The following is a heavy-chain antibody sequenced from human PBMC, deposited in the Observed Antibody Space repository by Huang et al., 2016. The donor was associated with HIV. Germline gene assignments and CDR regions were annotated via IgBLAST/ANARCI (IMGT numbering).Heavy chain of an antibody. CDR2: FYYTGDI. J-gene: IGHJ3*02. CDR1: GASISTSYHY. Sequence: QVQLQESGPGLVKSSETLSLTCSVSGASISTSYHYWDWISQPPGQGLEWIGGFYYTGDIFYNPSLKTRVSVSVDKSKNQYYLKMVSVTAADTAMYYCARRGGAFDIWGQGTVVPVSS. V-gene: IGHV4-39*01. CDR3: ARRGGAFDI.